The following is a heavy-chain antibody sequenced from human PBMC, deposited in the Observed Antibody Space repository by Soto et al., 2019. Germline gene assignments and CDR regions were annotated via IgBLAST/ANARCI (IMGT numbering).Heavy chain of an antibody. CDR2: ISAYNGNT. V-gene: IGHV1-18*01. CDR1: GYTLTSYC. CDR3: AREKGRFLERFTRPPYSYYDMDI. Sequence: ASWNVSRKASGYTLTSYCISWGRHAPGQGLDWMGWISAYNGNTNYAQKLQGRVTMTTDTSTSTAYMELRSLRSDDTAVYYCAREKGRFLERFTRPPYSYYDMDIWGKGNTVTVAS. D-gene: IGHD3-3*01. J-gene: IGHJ6*03.